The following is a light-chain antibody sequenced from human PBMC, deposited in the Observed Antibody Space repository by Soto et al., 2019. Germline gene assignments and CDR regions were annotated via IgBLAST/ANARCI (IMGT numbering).Light chain of an antibody. Sequence: VLTHSPGTLSLSPGERSTLSCRASQSDGIAYFSWFQQRPGRSPRRLIYKVSNRDSGVPARFSGSGSGTDFALKISRVEAEDVGVYYCMQGTHWPITFGQGTRLEIK. V-gene: IGKV2-30*01. CDR1: QSDGIAY. CDR2: KVS. J-gene: IGKJ5*01. CDR3: MQGTHWPIT.